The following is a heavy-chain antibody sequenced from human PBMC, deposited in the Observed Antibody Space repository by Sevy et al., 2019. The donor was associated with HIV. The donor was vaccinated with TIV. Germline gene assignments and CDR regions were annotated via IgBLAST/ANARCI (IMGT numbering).Heavy chain of an antibody. J-gene: IGHJ6*03. Sequence: GRSLRLSCAASGFTFSSYAMSWVRQAPGKGLEWVSAISGSGGSTYYADSVKGRFTISRDNSKNTLYLQMNSLRAEDTAVYYCAKGGDSSSWKRYYYYMDVWGKGTTVTVSS. CDR2: ISGSGGST. CDR1: GFTFSSYA. V-gene: IGHV3-23*01. D-gene: IGHD6-13*01. CDR3: AKGGDSSSWKRYYYYMDV.